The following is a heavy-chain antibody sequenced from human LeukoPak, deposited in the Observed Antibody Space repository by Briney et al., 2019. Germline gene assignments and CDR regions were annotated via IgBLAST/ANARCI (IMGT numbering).Heavy chain of an antibody. V-gene: IGHV3-48*02. J-gene: IGHJ6*02. Sequence: GRSLRLSCAASGFTFSSDTMNCVRQAPGKGLEWCSYISSTSSTIYYADSVKGRFTISRDNAKDSLYLQMNSLRDEDTAVYYCARGHTGMDVWGQGTTVTVSS. CDR3: ARGHTGMDV. CDR2: ISSTSSTI. D-gene: IGHD2-21*01. CDR1: GFTFSSDT.